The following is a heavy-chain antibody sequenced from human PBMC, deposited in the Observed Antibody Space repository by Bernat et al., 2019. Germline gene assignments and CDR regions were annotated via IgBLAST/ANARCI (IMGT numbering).Heavy chain of an antibody. CDR2: ISWNSGSM. V-gene: IGHV3-9*01. Sequence: EVQLVESGGGLVQPGRSLRLSCAASGFTFDDYAMHWVRQAPGKGLVWVSGISWNSGSMGYADSVKGRFSISRDNAKISLYLQMNSLGAEDTALYYCAKGLDYYGSGSYSYWGQGTLVTVTS. D-gene: IGHD3-10*01. J-gene: IGHJ4*02. CDR1: GFTFDDYA. CDR3: AKGLDYYGSGSYSY.